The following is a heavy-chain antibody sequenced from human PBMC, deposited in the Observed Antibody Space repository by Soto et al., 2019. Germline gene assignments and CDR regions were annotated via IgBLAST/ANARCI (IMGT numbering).Heavy chain of an antibody. Sequence: PGGSLRLSCAASGFTFSSYGMHWVRQAPGKGLEWVAVIWYDGSNKYYADSVKGRFTISRDNSKNTLYLQMNSLRAEDTAVYYCARGIDSGYDYYYFDYWGQGTLVTVSS. J-gene: IGHJ4*02. CDR1: GFTFSSYG. CDR2: IWYDGSNK. CDR3: ARGIDSGYDYYYFDY. D-gene: IGHD5-12*01. V-gene: IGHV3-33*01.